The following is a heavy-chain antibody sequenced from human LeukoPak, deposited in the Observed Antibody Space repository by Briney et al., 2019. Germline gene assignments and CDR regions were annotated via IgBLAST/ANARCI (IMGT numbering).Heavy chain of an antibody. D-gene: IGHD1-1*01. CDR1: GFPFSTHS. J-gene: IGHJ4*02. CDR3: ARAGGTGTTDAFDI. Sequence: GGSLRLSCAASGFPFSTHSLNWVRQAPGKGLEWVSVIYSGGSTYYADSVKGRFTISRHNSKNTLYLQMNSLRAEDTAVYYCARAGGTGTTDAFDIWGQGTLVTVSS. CDR2: IYSGGST. V-gene: IGHV3-53*04.